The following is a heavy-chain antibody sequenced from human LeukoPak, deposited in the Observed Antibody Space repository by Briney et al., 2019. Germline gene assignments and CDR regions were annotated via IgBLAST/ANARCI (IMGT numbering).Heavy chain of an antibody. V-gene: IGHV4-38-2*02. CDR2: IYHSGST. J-gene: IGHJ4*02. D-gene: IGHD3-3*01. CDR3: ARDPDQYYDFWSGLT. Sequence: PSETLSLTCTVSGYSISSGYYWGWIRQPPGKGLEWIGSIYHSGSTYYNPSLKSRVTISVDTSKNQFSLKLSSVTAADTAVYCCARDPDQYYDFWSGLTWGQGTLVTVSS. CDR1: GYSISSGYY.